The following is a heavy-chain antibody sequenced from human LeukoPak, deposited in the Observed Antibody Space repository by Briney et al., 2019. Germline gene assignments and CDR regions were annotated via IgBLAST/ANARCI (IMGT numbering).Heavy chain of an antibody. J-gene: IGHJ4*02. V-gene: IGHV5-51*01. Sequence: GESLKISCKASGYTFPNYWIAWVRQMPGKGLEWMGIIYPGDSDTRFSPSFQGQVTLSAEKSISTTYLQWSSLKASDTAMYYCARLENYYGSFDYWGQGTLVTVSS. D-gene: IGHD3-10*01. CDR2: IYPGDSDT. CDR3: ARLENYYGSFDY. CDR1: GYTFPNYW.